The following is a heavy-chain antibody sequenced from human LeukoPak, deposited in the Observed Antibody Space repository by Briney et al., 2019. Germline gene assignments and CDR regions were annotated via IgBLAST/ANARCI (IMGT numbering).Heavy chain of an antibody. CDR3: ARDLYTMVRGVIILDY. V-gene: IGHV1-18*01. Sequence: GASVKVSFKASGYTFTSYGISWVRQAPGQGLEWMGWISAYNGNTNYAQKLQGRVTMTTDTFTSTAYMELRSLRSDDTAVYYCARDLYTMVRGVIILDYWGQGTLVTVSS. D-gene: IGHD3-10*01. CDR2: ISAYNGNT. J-gene: IGHJ4*02. CDR1: GYTFTSYG.